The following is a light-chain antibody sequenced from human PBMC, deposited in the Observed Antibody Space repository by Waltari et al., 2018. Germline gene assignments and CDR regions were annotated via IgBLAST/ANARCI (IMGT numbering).Light chain of an antibody. CDR1: SSNIGPYY. CDR3: ATWDDSLTAWV. J-gene: IGLJ3*02. CDR2: RNN. Sequence: QSVLTQPPSTSGTPGQRVTISCSGSSSNIGPYYVYWYHQLPGTAPKLLIYRNNQRPSGVPDRFSGSKSGTSASLAISGLRSEDEAEYYCATWDDSLTAWVFGGGTKLTVL. V-gene: IGLV1-47*01.